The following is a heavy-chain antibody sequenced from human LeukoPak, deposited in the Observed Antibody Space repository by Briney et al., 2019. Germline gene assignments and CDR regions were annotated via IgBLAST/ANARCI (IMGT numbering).Heavy chain of an antibody. CDR1: GYTFSSYW. D-gene: IGHD6-13*01. CDR2: IYPGDSDT. Sequence: GESLKISCEGSGYTFSSYWIAWVRQMPGKGLEWMGIIYPGDSDTRYSPSFQGQVTISADKSISTAYLQWSSLKASDTAMYYCARQSGGGSSSWSPFNYWGQGTLVTVSS. J-gene: IGHJ4*02. V-gene: IGHV5-51*01. CDR3: ARQSGGGSSSWSPFNY.